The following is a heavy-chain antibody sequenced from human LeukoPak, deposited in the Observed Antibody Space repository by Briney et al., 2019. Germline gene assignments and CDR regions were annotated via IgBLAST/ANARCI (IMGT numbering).Heavy chain of an antibody. CDR2: ISAYNGKT. V-gene: IGHV1-18*01. Sequence: GASVRVSCKASDYTFTNYGISWVRQAPGQGLEWMGWISAYNGKTYYAQKFQGRLTVTTDTSTSTAYMDLRSLRSDDTVVYYCARTNLDCKSGVCYDYWGQGTPVTVSS. CDR1: DYTFTNYG. CDR3: ARTNLDCKSGVCYDY. D-gene: IGHD2-8*01. J-gene: IGHJ4*02.